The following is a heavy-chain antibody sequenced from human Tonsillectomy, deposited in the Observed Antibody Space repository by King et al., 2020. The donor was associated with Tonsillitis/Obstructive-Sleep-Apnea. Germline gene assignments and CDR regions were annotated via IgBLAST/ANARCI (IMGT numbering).Heavy chain of an antibody. D-gene: IGHD3-16*01. CDR1: GYTFPNYG. CDR3: ARDGGSTTYYDYIWGSYSLDY. V-gene: IGHV1-18*01. Sequence: LVPSVASVKTPGASVTVSCQASGYTFPNYGISWVRQAPGHGLEWMGWIRAYNGTTTYAPKLPGRLTVTTDTSTSTAYMELRSLRSDDTAVYYCARDGGSTTYYDYIWGSYSLDYWGQGTLVTVSS. CDR2: IRAYNGTT. J-gene: IGHJ4*02.